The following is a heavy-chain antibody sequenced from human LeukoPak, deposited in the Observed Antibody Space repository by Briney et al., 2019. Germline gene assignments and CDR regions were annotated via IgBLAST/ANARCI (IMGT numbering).Heavy chain of an antibody. Sequence: SVKVSCKASGGTFSSYAISWVRQAPGQGLEWMGGIIPIFGTANYAQKFQGRVTITADESTSTAYMELSSLRSEDTAVYYCARERPRGGAFDIWGQGTMVTVSS. CDR1: GGTFSSYA. D-gene: IGHD6-25*01. J-gene: IGHJ3*02. V-gene: IGHV1-69*13. CDR2: IIPIFGTA. CDR3: ARERPRGGAFDI.